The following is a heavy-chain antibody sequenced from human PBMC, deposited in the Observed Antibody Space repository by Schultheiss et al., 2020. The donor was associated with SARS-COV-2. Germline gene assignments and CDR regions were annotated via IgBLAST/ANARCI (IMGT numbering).Heavy chain of an antibody. V-gene: IGHV4-39*01. D-gene: IGHD5-18*01. Sequence: SETLSLTCTVSGGSISSSEYYWGWIRQPPGKGLEWIGQVFYSGNTDYNPSLRSRVTISLDKSQSQFSLELTSVTAADTAMYYCASLDTATAADYWGQGTLVTVSS. CDR1: GGSISSSEYY. J-gene: IGHJ4*02. CDR3: ASLDTATAADY. CDR2: VFYSGNT.